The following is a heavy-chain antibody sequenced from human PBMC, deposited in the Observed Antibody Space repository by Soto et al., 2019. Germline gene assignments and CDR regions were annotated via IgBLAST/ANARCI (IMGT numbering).Heavy chain of an antibody. Sequence: QVQLVESGGGVVQPGRSLRLSCAASGFTFSSYGMHWVRQAPGKGLEWVTVISYDGSNKFYADSVKGRFTISRDNSKNTLYLQMNSLRAEDTAVYYCAKLYHRNWRTSWYVDYGMDVWGQGTTVTVSS. CDR3: AKLYHRNWRTSWYVDYGMDV. CDR1: GFTFSSYG. V-gene: IGHV3-30*18. CDR2: ISYDGSNK. J-gene: IGHJ6*02. D-gene: IGHD6-13*01.